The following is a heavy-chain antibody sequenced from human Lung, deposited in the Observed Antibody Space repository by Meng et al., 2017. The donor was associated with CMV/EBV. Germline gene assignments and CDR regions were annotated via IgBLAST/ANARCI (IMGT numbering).Heavy chain of an antibody. D-gene: IGHD6-19*01. CDR2: IRYDGSNE. CDR1: GFTFSSFG. CDR3: AKDSSTGFYYFDY. J-gene: IGHJ4*02. Sequence: LSLTCATSGFTFSSFGMTWVRQAPGKGLEWVALIRYDGSNEYYADSVRGRFTISRDISKNTLYLEMNSLRLDDTAVYYCAKDSSTGFYYFDYWGQGTLVTVSS. V-gene: IGHV3-30*02.